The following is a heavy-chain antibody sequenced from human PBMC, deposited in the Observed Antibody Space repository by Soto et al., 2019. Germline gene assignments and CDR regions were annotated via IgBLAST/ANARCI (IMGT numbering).Heavy chain of an antibody. CDR1: GYTFTSYG. CDR3: AGEGYCISTSCYASALDS. J-gene: IGHJ4*02. D-gene: IGHD2-2*01. Sequence: QVQLVQSGAEVKKPGASVKVSCKASGYTFTSYGISWVRQAPGQGLEWMGWISAYNGNTDYPQKLQGRVTMTTDTSTGTAYMELRSVRSDATAVYYCAGEGYCISTSCYASALDSWGQGTLVTVSS. V-gene: IGHV1-18*01. CDR2: ISAYNGNT.